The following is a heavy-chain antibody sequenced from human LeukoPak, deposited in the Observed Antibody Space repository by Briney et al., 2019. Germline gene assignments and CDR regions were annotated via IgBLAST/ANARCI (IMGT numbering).Heavy chain of an antibody. Sequence: GGSLRLSCAASGFTFSSYSMNWVRQAPGKGLEWVSSISSSSSYIYYADSVKGRFTISRDNAKNSLYLQMNSLRAEDTAVYYCAKDLDTEYYFDYWGQGTLVIVSS. J-gene: IGHJ4*02. CDR3: AKDLDTEYYFDY. CDR2: ISSSSSYI. CDR1: GFTFSSYS. V-gene: IGHV3-21*01.